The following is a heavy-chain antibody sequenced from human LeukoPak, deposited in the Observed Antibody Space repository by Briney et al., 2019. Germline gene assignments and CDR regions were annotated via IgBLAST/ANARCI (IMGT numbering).Heavy chain of an antibody. CDR2: ISGSGGST. J-gene: IGHJ4*02. CDR1: GFTFSSYE. V-gene: IGHV3-23*01. CDR3: ASRDYFDY. Sequence: GGSLRLSCAASGFTFSSYEMNWVRQAPGKGLEWVSVISGSGGSTYYADSVKGRFTISRDDSKNTLYLQMNSLRDEDTAVCYCASRDYFDYWGQGTLVTVSS.